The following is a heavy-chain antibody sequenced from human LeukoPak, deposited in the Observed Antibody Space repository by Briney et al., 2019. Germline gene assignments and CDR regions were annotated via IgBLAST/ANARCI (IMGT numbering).Heavy chain of an antibody. D-gene: IGHD6-6*01. CDR2: ISYDGSNK. CDR3: ASQIARDY. V-gene: IGHV3-30-3*01. Sequence: GGSLRLSCAASGFTFSSYAMHWVRQAPGKGLERVAVISYDGSNKYYADSVKGRFTISRDNSKNTLYLQMNSLRAEDTAVYYCASQIARDYWGQGTLVTVSS. CDR1: GFTFSSYA. J-gene: IGHJ4*02.